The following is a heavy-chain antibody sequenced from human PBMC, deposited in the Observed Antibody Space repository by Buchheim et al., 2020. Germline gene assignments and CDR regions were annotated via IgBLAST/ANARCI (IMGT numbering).Heavy chain of an antibody. J-gene: IGHJ4*02. CDR2: INRDGSSK. V-gene: IGHV3-7*01. Sequence: EVRLVESGGDLVQPEGSLRLSREVSGFTFSDYHMSWARQAPGKGLEWVANINRDGSSKHYVDSVKGRFTVSRDNAKNSLYLQMNRLRVEYTAIYYCAGDIGGTFYFDYWGQG. CDR3: AGDIGGTFYFDY. CDR1: GFTFSDYH. D-gene: IGHD4-23*01.